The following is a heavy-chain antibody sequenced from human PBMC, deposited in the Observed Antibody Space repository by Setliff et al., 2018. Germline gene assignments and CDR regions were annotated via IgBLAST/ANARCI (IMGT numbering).Heavy chain of an antibody. CDR2: IIPVFRTA. CDR1: GGTFRSDG. V-gene: IGHV1-69*13. CDR3: ARDTRDKYDRSGHYLSFDS. D-gene: IGHD3-22*01. J-gene: IGHJ4*02. Sequence: ASVKVSCKASGGTFRSDGFDWVRQAPGQGLEWMGRIIPVFRTANYAQKFQGRVTISADESTNTAYMELNSLRSEDTAVYYCARDTRDKYDRSGHYLSFDSWGQGTLVTVSS.